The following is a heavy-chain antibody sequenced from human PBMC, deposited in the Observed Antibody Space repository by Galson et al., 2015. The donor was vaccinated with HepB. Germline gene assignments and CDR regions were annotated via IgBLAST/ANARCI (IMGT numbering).Heavy chain of an antibody. D-gene: IGHD1-26*01. Sequence: SVKVSCKASGYTFISYGISWVRQAPGQGLEWMGWISVYNGNTNYAQKFQGRVTMTTDTSTSTAYVELRSLRSDDTAVYYCARTGELLGGGWFDPWGQGTLVTVSS. CDR3: ARTGELLGGGWFDP. V-gene: IGHV1-18*01. CDR1: GYTFISYG. J-gene: IGHJ5*02. CDR2: ISVYNGNT.